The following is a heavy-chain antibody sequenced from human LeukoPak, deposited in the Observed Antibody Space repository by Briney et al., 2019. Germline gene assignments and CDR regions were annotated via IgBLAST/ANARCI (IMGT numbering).Heavy chain of an antibody. CDR2: IDLNSGGT. V-gene: IGHV1-2*02. D-gene: IGHD3-16*01. CDR3: AREWGDRPLGNNWFDP. Sequence: ASVKVSCKASGYTFTGYYMHWVRQAPGQGLEWMGWIDLNSGGTKYEQKFQGRVTMTRDTSVNTAYMELSRLRSDDTAVYYCAREWGDRPLGNNWFDPWGQGTLVTVSS. J-gene: IGHJ5*02. CDR1: GYTFTGYY.